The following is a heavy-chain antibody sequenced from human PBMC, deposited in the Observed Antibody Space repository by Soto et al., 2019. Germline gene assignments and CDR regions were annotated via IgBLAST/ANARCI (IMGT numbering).Heavy chain of an antibody. J-gene: IGHJ6*02. CDR3: GRSVVGATGEILYNAMDV. V-gene: IGHV1-3*01. Sequence: ASVKVSCKASGYTFTSYYMHWVRQAPGQRPEWMGWINPASGHTKYSKRFQDRVTITRDTSASTGYMELSSLRSEDTAVYYCGRSVVGATGEILYNAMDVWGQGTTVTVSS. D-gene: IGHD1-26*01. CDR2: INPASGHT. CDR1: GYTFTSYY.